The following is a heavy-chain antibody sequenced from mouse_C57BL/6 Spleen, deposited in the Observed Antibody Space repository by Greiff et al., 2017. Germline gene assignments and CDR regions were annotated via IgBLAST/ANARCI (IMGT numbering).Heavy chain of an antibody. V-gene: IGHV14-3*01. J-gene: IGHJ3*01. Sequence: VQLQQSVAELVRPGASVKLSCTASGYNFKNTYMHWVKQRPEQGLEWIGRIDPANGNTKYAPKFQGKATLTADTSSSTAYLQLSSLTSEDTAIYYCAREGSYYDYDGFAYWGQGTLVTVSA. CDR1: GYNFKNTY. D-gene: IGHD2-4*01. CDR2: IDPANGNT. CDR3: AREGSYYDYDGFAY.